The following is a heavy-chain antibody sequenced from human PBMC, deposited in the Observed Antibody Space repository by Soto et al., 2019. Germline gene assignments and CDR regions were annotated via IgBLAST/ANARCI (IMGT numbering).Heavy chain of an antibody. D-gene: IGHD6-19*01. CDR2: LLHSGTT. CDR3: AYRSGWFLHEV. J-gene: IGHJ3*01. Sequence: QVQLQESGPGLVKPSGTLSLTCAVSGDSISSPKWWTWLRQPPGKGLEWIGDLLHSGTTNYNPSRKSRVTFSVDESQNQFFLNLISVTVADTAIYYCAYRSGWFLHEVWGQGTSVTVS. V-gene: IGHV4-4*02. CDR1: GDSISSPKW.